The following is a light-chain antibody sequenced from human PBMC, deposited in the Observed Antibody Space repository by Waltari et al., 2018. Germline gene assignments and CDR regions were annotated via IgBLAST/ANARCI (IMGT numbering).Light chain of an antibody. J-gene: IGKJ4*01. Sequence: EIVLTQSPATLSLSPGERATLSCRASQSVSSYLAWNQQKPGQAPRLLLYDASNRATGIPARFSGSGSGTEVTLTIRSLVPDDFAVYYCQQRSNWPPGLTCGGGTKVEIK. CDR1: QSVSSY. CDR3: QQRSNWPPGLT. CDR2: DAS. V-gene: IGKV3-11*01.